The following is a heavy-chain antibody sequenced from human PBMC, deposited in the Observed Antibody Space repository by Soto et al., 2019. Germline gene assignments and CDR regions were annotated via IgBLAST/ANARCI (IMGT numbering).Heavy chain of an antibody. CDR1: GYTFTSYD. CDR3: ARGVIAVAGNDY. D-gene: IGHD6-19*01. V-gene: IGHV1-8*01. CDR2: MNPNSGNT. Sequence: ASVKVSCKASGYTFTSYDINWVRQATGQGLEWMGWMNPNSGNTGYAQKFQGRVTMTRNTSISTAYMELSSLRSEDTAVYYCARGVIAVAGNDYWGQGTLVTVSS. J-gene: IGHJ4*02.